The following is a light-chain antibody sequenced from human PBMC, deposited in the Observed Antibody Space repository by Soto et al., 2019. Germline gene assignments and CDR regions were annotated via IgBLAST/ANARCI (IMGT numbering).Light chain of an antibody. V-gene: IGLV1-40*01. CDR2: GNS. J-gene: IGLJ2*01. Sequence: QSVLTQPPSVSGAPGQRVTISCTGSSSNIGAGYDVHWYQQLPGTAPKLLIYGNSNRPSGVPDRFSGSKSGTSASLAITGVQAGDEGDYYCQSYDSSLSVVFGGGTKLTVL. CDR1: SSNIGAGYD. CDR3: QSYDSSLSVV.